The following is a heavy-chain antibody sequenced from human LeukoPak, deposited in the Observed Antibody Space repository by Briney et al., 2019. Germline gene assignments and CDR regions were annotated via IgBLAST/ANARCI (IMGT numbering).Heavy chain of an antibody. CDR2: VYPGDSGA. CDR3: ARKSYYDSYQHAFDI. Sequence: GGPLKISFKGSGYLFSTSWIARVRPMPGTSLEGMGTVYPGDSGARYSPSFQGQVTMSADTSINTAYLQWSSLKASDTAIDYCARKSYYDSYQHAFDIWGQGTMVTVSS. D-gene: IGHD3-22*01. J-gene: IGHJ3*02. CDR1: GYLFSTSW. V-gene: IGHV5-51*01.